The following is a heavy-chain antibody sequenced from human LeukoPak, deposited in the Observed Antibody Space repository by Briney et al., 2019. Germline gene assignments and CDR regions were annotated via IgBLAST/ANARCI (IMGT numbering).Heavy chain of an antibody. V-gene: IGHV3-23*01. CDR2: ISGGGSGT. Sequence: GGSLRLSYAPSGFTFSSYAMSWVRQAPGKGLEWVAVISGGGSGTYYPGSVKGRFTISRENAKNSLYLQMNSLRAGDTAVYYCARARSGYYYYGMDVWGQGTTVTVSS. CDR1: GFTFSSYA. CDR3: ARARSGYYYYGMDV. D-gene: IGHD1-26*01. J-gene: IGHJ6*02.